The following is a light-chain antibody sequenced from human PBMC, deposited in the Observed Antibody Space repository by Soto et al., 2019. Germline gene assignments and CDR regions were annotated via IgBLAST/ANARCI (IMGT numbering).Light chain of an antibody. CDR3: RNVWT. CDR2: GAS. J-gene: IGKJ1*01. V-gene: IGKV3-20*01. CDR1: QSVSSSY. Sequence: EIVLTQSPGTLSLSPGERATLSCRASQSVSSSYLAWYQQKPGQAPRLLIYGASSRATGIPDRFSGSGSGTDFTLTISRLEPEDFAVYYCRNVWTFGQGTKVDIK.